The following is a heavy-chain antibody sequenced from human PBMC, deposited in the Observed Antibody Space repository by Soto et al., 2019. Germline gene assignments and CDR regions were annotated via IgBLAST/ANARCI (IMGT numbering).Heavy chain of an antibody. Sequence: GVSLRLSCSASGFTFSSYAMHWVRQAPGKGLEYVSAISSNGGSTYYADSVKGRFTISRDNSKNTMYLQMGSLRAEDMAVYYCASGGGIQLWSDAFGIWGKGTMVNV. V-gene: IGHV3-64*02. CDR3: ASGGGIQLWSDAFGI. CDR1: GFTFSSYA. D-gene: IGHD5-18*01. J-gene: IGHJ3*02. CDR2: ISSNGGST.